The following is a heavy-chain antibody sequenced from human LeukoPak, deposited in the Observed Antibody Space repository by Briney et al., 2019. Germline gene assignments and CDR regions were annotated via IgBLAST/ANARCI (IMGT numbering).Heavy chain of an antibody. CDR1: GGSIRSGDHY. J-gene: IGHJ4*02. D-gene: IGHD2-21*02. V-gene: IGHV4-39*01. CDR2: IYYSGST. Sequence: SETLSLTCTVSGGSIRSGDHYWGWIRQPPGKGLEWIGRIYYSGSTYYNPSLKSRVTISVDTSKNQFSLKLSSVTAADTAVYYCVGTAVDDYWGQGTLVTVSS. CDR3: VGTAVDDY.